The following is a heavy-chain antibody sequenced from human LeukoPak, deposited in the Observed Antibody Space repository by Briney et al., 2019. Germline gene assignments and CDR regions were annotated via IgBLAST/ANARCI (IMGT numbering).Heavy chain of an antibody. D-gene: IGHD4-17*01. CDR3: ARPRGDSHAFDI. V-gene: IGHV5-10-1*01. Sequence: ASLTSSCSGASVSISSCWSIRLRPLPGKGLEWRGRFDPSGCYTNYSPSFQGHVTISADKSNSTAYLQWSHLKASDTAMYYCARPRGDSHAFDIWGQGTRVTVSA. CDR1: SVSISSCW. J-gene: IGHJ3*02. CDR2: FDPSGCYT.